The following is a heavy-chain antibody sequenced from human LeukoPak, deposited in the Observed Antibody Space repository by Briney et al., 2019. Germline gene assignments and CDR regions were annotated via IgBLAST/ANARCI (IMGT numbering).Heavy chain of an antibody. CDR1: GFTFSSYG. CDR3: AKDGDIGAAGYYFDY. D-gene: IGHD6-13*01. CDR2: ISNDGSDK. Sequence: GGSLRLSCAASGFTFSSYGMHWARQAPGKGLEWVAVISNDGSDKYYGDYVKGRFTISRDNSKNTLYLQMNNLRAEDTAVYYCAKDGDIGAAGYYFDYWGQGTLVTVSS. V-gene: IGHV3-30*18. J-gene: IGHJ4*02.